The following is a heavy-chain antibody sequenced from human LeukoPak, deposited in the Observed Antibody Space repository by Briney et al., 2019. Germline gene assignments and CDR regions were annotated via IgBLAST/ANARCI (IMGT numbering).Heavy chain of an antibody. CDR3: ALRFLEWPEYGVGFDY. Sequence: ASVKVSCKASGYTFTGYYMHWVRQAPGQGLEWMGRINPNSGGTNYAQKFQGRVTMTRDTSISTAYMELSSLRSEDTAVYYCALRFLEWPEYGVGFDYWGQGTLVTVSS. D-gene: IGHD3-3*01. CDR2: INPNSGGT. J-gene: IGHJ4*02. V-gene: IGHV1-2*06. CDR1: GYTFTGYY.